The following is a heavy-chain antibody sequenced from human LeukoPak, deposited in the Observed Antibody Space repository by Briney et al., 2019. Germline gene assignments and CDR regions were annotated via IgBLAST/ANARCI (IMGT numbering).Heavy chain of an antibody. CDR1: GGSISSYY. V-gene: IGHV4-59*08. CDR3: ASDTNQRVVIHHWYFDL. CDR2: IYYSGST. D-gene: IGHD3-3*01. Sequence: SETLSLTCTVSGGSISSYYWSWIRQPPGKGLEGIGYIYYSGSTNYNPSLKSRVTISVDTSKNQFSLKLSSVTAADTAVYYCASDTNQRVVIHHWYFDLWGRGTLVTVSS. J-gene: IGHJ2*01.